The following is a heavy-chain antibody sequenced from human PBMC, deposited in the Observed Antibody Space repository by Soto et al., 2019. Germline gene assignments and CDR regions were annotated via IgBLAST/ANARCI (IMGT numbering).Heavy chain of an antibody. CDR2: LSYEGSEE. J-gene: IGHJ6*02. CDR1: GFNFGVFG. Sequence: PGGSLRLSCAASGFNFGVFGMHWVRQAPGKGLEWLSVLSYEGSEEYYADSVKGRFTISRDNAKNSLYLQMNSLRDEDTAVYYCVLTRITIFGVVTGGMDVWGQGTTVTVSS. CDR3: VLTRITIFGVVTGGMDV. V-gene: IGHV3-33*05. D-gene: IGHD3-3*01.